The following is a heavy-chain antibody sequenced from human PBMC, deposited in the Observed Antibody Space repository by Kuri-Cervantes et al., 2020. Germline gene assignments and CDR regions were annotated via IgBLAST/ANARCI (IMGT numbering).Heavy chain of an antibody. CDR3: AREKSDTAMVTYQDY. J-gene: IGHJ4*02. CDR1: GFTFSNYA. D-gene: IGHD5-18*01. Sequence: GESLKISCAASGFTFSNYAMSWVRQAPGKGLEWVAVIWYDGSNKYYADSVKGRFTISRDNSKNTLYLQMNSLRAEDTAVYYCAREKSDTAMVTYQDYWGQGTLVTVSS. V-gene: IGHV3-33*08. CDR2: IWYDGSNK.